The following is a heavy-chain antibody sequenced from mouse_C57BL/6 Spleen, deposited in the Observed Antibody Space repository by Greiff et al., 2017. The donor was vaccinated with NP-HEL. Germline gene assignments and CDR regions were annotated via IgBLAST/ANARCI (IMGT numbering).Heavy chain of an antibody. CDR3: ARWGTSRRNEAWFAY. CDR1: GYTFTSYW. CDR2: IDPSDSYT. D-gene: IGHD3-3*01. J-gene: IGHJ3*01. V-gene: IGHV1-69*01. Sequence: QVQLQQPGAELVMPGASVKLSCKASGYTFTSYWMHWVKQRPGQGLEWIGEIDPSDSYTNHNQKFKGKSTLTVDKSSSTAYMQLSSLTSEDSAVYYCARWGTSRRNEAWFAYWGQGTLVTVSA.